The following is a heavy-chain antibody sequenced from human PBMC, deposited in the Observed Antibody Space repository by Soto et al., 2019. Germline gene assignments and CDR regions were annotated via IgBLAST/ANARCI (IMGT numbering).Heavy chain of an antibody. D-gene: IGHD3-9*01. Sequence: ASVKVSCKASGYTFSSYGVTWVRQAPGQGLEWMGWISAYSGDTNSAQKYQGRVTMTTDTSTSTAYMELRSLRSDDTAVYYCARERYYDVLTGPDSWGQGTLVTSPQ. CDR1: GYTFSSYG. J-gene: IGHJ5*01. V-gene: IGHV1-18*01. CDR3: ARERYYDVLTGPDS. CDR2: ISAYSGDT.